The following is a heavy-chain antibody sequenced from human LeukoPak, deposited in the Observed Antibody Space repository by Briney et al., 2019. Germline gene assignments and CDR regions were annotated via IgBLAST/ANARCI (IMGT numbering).Heavy chain of an antibody. CDR3: ARARRGYSLCYYYMDV. CDR1: GYTFTSYD. V-gene: IGHV1-8*03. J-gene: IGHJ6*03. D-gene: IGHD5-18*01. CDR2: MNPNSGNT. Sequence: ASVKVSCKASGYTFTSYDINWVRQATGQGLEWMGWMNPNSGNTGYAQKFQGRVTITRNTSISTAYMELSSLRSEDTAVYYCARARRGYSLCYYYMDVWGKGTTVTVSS.